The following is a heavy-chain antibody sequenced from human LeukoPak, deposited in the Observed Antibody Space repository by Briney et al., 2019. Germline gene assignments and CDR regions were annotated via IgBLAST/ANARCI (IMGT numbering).Heavy chain of an antibody. J-gene: IGHJ5*02. V-gene: IGHV4-59*12. CDR1: GGSISSYY. CDR3: ARDQDVYDFWSGYPRLDP. D-gene: IGHD3-3*01. CDR2: IYYSGST. Sequence: SETLSLTCTVSGGSISSYYWSWIRQPPGKGLEWIGYIYYSGSTNYNPSLKSRVTISVDTSKNQFSLKLSSVTAADTAVYYCARDQDVYDFWSGYPRLDPWGQGTLVTVSS.